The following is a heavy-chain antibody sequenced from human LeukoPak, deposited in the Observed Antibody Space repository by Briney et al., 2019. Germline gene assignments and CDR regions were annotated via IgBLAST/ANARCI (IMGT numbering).Heavy chain of an antibody. CDR2: IIPIFGTA. V-gene: IGHV1-69*01. J-gene: IGHJ4*02. D-gene: IGHD3-10*01. CDR3: AKDRDGWEGFGDPFDY. Sequence: SVKVSCKASGGTFSSYAISWVRQAPGQGLEWMGGIIPIFGTANYAQKFQGRVTITADESTSTAYMELSSLRSEDTAVYYCAKDRDGWEGFGDPFDYWGQGTLVTVSS. CDR1: GGTFSSYA.